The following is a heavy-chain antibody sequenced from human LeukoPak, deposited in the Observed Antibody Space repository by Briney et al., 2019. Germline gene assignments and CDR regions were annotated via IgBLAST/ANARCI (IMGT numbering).Heavy chain of an antibody. D-gene: IGHD4-11*01. CDR1: GYTFRGNY. CDR2: IDANNGDT. V-gene: IGHV1-2*02. CDR3: ARDPSSVTLYFFDY. Sequence: GASVKISCKASGYTFRGNYIHWLRQAPGQGLEWMGWIDANNGDTKSAQKFQGRVTMSRDTSISTAYMDLSSPSPDDAAVYYCARDPSSVTLYFFDYWGQGTLVTVSS. J-gene: IGHJ4*02.